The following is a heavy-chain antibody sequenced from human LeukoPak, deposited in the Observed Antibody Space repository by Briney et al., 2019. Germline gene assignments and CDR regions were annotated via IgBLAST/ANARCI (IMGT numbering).Heavy chain of an antibody. Sequence: PGGSLRLSCAASGFTFDDYGMSWVRQAPGKGLEWVSRINSDGSSTSYADSVKGRFTISRDNAKNSLYLQMNSLRAEDTAVYYCARVYSSSWRPFDYWGQGTLVTVSS. CDR3: ARVYSSSWRPFDY. CDR1: GFTFDDYG. CDR2: INSDGSST. J-gene: IGHJ4*02. V-gene: IGHV3-20*04. D-gene: IGHD6-13*01.